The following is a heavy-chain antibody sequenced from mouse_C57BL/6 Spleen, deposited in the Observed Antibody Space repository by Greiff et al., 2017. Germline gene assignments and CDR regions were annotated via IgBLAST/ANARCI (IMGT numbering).Heavy chain of an antibody. CDR3: ARSAGIYDGYSWFAY. CDR1: GYTFTSYW. Sequence: QVQLQQPGAELVKPGASVKLSCKASGYTFTSYWMHWVKQRPGQGLEWIGMIHPNSGSTNYNEKFKSKATLTVDKSSSTAYMQLSSLTSEESAVYYCARSAGIYDGYSWFAYWGQGTLVTVSA. V-gene: IGHV1-64*01. CDR2: IHPNSGST. J-gene: IGHJ3*01. D-gene: IGHD2-3*01.